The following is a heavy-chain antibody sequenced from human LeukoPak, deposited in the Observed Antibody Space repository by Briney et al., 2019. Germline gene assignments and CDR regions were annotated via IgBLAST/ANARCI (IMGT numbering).Heavy chain of an antibody. CDR1: GFTFSSYA. Sequence: GGSLRLSCAASGFTFSSYAMHWVRQAPGKGLEWVAVISYDGSNKYYADSVKGRFTISRDNSKSTLYLQMNSLRAEDTAVYYCARDVNYVFDYWGQGTLVTVSS. D-gene: IGHD4-4*01. V-gene: IGHV3-30-3*01. J-gene: IGHJ4*02. CDR2: ISYDGSNK. CDR3: ARDVNYVFDY.